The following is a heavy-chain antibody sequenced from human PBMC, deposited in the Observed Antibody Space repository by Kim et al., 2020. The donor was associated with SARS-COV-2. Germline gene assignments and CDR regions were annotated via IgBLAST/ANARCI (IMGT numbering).Heavy chain of an antibody. Sequence: SETLSLTCTVSGGSISSSSYYWGWIRQPPGKGLEWIGSIYYSGSTYYNPSHKSRVTISVDTSKNQFSLKLSSVTAADTAVYYWARHRRRWLQLAPDAFDIWGQGTMVTVSS. CDR1: GGSISSSSYY. CDR2: IYYSGST. J-gene: IGHJ3*02. CDR3: ARHRRRWLQLAPDAFDI. D-gene: IGHD5-12*01. V-gene: IGHV4-39*01.